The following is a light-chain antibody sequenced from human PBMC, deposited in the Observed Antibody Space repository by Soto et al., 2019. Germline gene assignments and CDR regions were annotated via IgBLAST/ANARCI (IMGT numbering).Light chain of an antibody. Sequence: DIQLTQSPSFLSASVGDRVTITCRASQGISSYLAWYQQRPGKAPKLLMYGASTLQSGVPSRFSGSASGTTFTLTINSLQPEDFATYYCQQRNNFPRTFGQGTKVE. CDR2: GAS. CDR1: QGISSY. J-gene: IGKJ1*01. CDR3: QQRNNFPRT. V-gene: IGKV1-9*01.